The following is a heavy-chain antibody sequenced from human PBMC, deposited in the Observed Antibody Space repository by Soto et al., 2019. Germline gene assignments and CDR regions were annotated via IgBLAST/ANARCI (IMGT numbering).Heavy chain of an antibody. CDR3: ARVPPLLGSSGYLFDY. CDR2: INSDGSST. D-gene: IGHD3-22*01. CDR1: GFTFSSYW. J-gene: IGHJ4*02. V-gene: IGHV3-74*01. Sequence: EVQLVESGGGLVQPGGSLRLSCAASGFTFSSYWMHWVRQAPGKGLVWVSRINSDGSSTSYADSVKGRFTISRDNAKNPLYLQMNSLRAEDTAVYYCARVPPLLGSSGYLFDYWGQGTLVTVSS.